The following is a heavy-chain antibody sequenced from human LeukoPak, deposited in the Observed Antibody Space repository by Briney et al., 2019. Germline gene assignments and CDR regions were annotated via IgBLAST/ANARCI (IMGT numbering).Heavy chain of an antibody. V-gene: IGHV4-4*02. CDR3: ARVGAYYDILTGYYRGWFDP. Sequence: SGTLSLTCAVSGGSISSSNWWSWVRQPPGKGLEWIGEIYHSGSTNYNPSHKSRVTISVDKSKNQFSLKLSSVTAADTAVYYCARVGAYYDILTGYYRGWFDPWGQGTLVTVSS. CDR1: GGSISSSNW. J-gene: IGHJ5*02. D-gene: IGHD3-9*01. CDR2: IYHSGST.